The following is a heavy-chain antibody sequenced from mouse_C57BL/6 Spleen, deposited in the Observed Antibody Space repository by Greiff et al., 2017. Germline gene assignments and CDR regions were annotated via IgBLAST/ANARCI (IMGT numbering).Heavy chain of an antibody. J-gene: IGHJ4*01. D-gene: IGHD2-4*01. V-gene: IGHV1-80*01. CDR2: IYPGDGDT. CDR1: GYAFSSYW. CDR3: ARGDYEDYYAMDY. Sequence: QVQLQQSGAELVKPGASVKISCKASGYAFSSYWMNWVKQRPGKGLEWIGQIYPGDGDTNYNGKFKGKATLTADKSSSTAYMQLSSLSSADSAVYFCARGDYEDYYAMDYWGQGTSVTVSS.